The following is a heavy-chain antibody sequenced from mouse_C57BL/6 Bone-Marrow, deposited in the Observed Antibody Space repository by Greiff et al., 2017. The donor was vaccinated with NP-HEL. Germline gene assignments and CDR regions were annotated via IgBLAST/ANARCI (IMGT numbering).Heavy chain of an antibody. CDR1: GFNIKDDY. CDR2: IDPENGDT. J-gene: IGHJ2*01. Sequence: EVQLQQSGAELVRPGASVKLSCTASGFNIKDDYMHWVKQRPDQGLEWIGWIDPENGDTESASKFQGKATITADTSSNTAYLQLSSLTSEDTAVYYCSYGYNYFDYWGQGTTLTVSS. D-gene: IGHD2-2*01. CDR3: SYGYNYFDY. V-gene: IGHV14-4*01.